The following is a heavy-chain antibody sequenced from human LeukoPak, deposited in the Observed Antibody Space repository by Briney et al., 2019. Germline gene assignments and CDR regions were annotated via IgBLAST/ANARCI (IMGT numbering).Heavy chain of an antibody. D-gene: IGHD3-22*01. Sequence: KELKWIGRIYTSGSTHYNPSLKSRVTMLVDRSMNQFSLMLSSVTAADSALFYCAGKDNYDSSGYYSGWDFDLWGRGTLVTVSS. CDR3: AGKDNYDSSGYYSGWDFDL. CDR2: IYTSGST. V-gene: IGHV4-4*07. J-gene: IGHJ2*01.